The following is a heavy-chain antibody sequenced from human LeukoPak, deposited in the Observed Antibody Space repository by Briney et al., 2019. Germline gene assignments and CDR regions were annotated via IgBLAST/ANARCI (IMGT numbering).Heavy chain of an antibody. CDR1: GFTFSSYA. V-gene: IGHV3-30-3*01. CDR3: ARDYYYDSSGYPSYFDY. CDR2: ISYDGSNK. D-gene: IGHD3-22*01. Sequence: GGSLRLSCAASGFTFSSYAMHWVRQAPGKGLEWVAVISYDGSNKYYADSVKGRFTISRDNSKNTLYLQMNSLRAEDTAVYYCARDYYYDSSGYPSYFDYWGQGTLVTVSS. J-gene: IGHJ4*02.